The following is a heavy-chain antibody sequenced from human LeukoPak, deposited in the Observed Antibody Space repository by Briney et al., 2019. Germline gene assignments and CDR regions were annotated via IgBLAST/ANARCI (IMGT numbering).Heavy chain of an antibody. Sequence: GGSLRLSCAASGFTFSDYYMSWIRQAPGKGLEWVSYISSSGSTIYYADSVKGRFTISRDNAKNSLYLQMNSLRAEDTAVYYCARQQLAPIELGFDPWGQGTLVTVSS. D-gene: IGHD6-13*01. J-gene: IGHJ5*02. CDR1: GFTFSDYY. CDR2: ISSSGSTI. V-gene: IGHV3-11*01. CDR3: ARQQLAPIELGFDP.